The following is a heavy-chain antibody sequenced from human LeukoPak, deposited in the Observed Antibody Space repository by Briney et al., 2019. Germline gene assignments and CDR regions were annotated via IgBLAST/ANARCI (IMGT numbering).Heavy chain of an antibody. V-gene: IGHV4-39*07. CDR2: INHSGST. CDR1: GGSINTPNYY. D-gene: IGHD6-6*01. Sequence: SETLSLTCTVSGGSINTPNYYWRWIRQPPGKGLEWIGEINHSGSTNYNPSLKSRVTISVDTSKNQFSLKLSSVTAADTAVYYCARGRRSTAARGYNWFDPWGQGTLVTVSS. CDR3: ARGRRSTAARGYNWFDP. J-gene: IGHJ5*02.